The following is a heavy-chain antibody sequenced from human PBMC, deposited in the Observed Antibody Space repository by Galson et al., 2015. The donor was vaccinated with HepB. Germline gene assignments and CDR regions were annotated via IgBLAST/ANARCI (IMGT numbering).Heavy chain of an antibody. CDR2: INPNSGGT. CDR3: ARASGYSSEEQFDY. D-gene: IGHD6-19*01. Sequence: SVKVSCKASGYTFTGYYMHWVRQAPGQGLEWMGWINPNSGGTNYAQKFQGRVTMTRDTSISTAYMELSRLRSDDTAVYYCARASGYSSEEQFDYWGQGTLVTVSS. V-gene: IGHV1-2*02. J-gene: IGHJ4*02. CDR1: GYTFTGYY.